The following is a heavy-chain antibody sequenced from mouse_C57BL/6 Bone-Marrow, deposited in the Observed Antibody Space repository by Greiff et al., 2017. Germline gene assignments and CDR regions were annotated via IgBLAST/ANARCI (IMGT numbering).Heavy chain of an antibody. CDR3: ARQAYDEYFDY. V-gene: IGHV5-6*01. J-gene: IGHJ2*01. Sequence: EVNVVESGGDLVKPGGSLKLSCAASGFTFSSYGMSWVRQTPDKRLEWVATISSGGSYTYYPDSVQGRFTISRDNAKNTLYLQMSSLKSEDTAMYYCARQAYDEYFDYWGQGTTLTVSS. CDR2: ISSGGSYT. CDR1: GFTFSSYG. D-gene: IGHD2-3*01.